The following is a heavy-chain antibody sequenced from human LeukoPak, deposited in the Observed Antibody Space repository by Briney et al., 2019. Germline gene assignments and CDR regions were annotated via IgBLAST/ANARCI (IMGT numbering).Heavy chain of an antibody. V-gene: IGHV3-23*01. Sequence: GGSLRLSCAASGFTFSGYAMSWVRQAPGKGLEWVSAISGSGGSTYYADSVKGRFTISRDNSKNTLYLQMNSLRAEDTAVYYCAKDAAYYYDSSAYPGWWGQGTLVTVSS. CDR3: AKDAAYYYDSSAYPGW. D-gene: IGHD3-22*01. J-gene: IGHJ4*02. CDR2: ISGSGGST. CDR1: GFTFSGYA.